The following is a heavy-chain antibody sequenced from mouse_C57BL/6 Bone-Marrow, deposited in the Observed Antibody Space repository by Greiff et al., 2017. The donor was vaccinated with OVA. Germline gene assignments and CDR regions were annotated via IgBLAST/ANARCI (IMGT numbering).Heavy chain of an antibody. CDR2: ISNLAYSI. Sequence: EVNLVESGGGLVQPGGSLQLSCAASGFTFSDYGMAWVRQAPRKGPECVAFISNLAYSIYYAYTVTGRFTISRENAKNTLYLEMSSLRSEDTAMYYCARRWYFDVWGTGTTVTVSS. V-gene: IGHV5-15*01. CDR3: ARRWYFDV. CDR1: GFTFSDYG. J-gene: IGHJ1*03.